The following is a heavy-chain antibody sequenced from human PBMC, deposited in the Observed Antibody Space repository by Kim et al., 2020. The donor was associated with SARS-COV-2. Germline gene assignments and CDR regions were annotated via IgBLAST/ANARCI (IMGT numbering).Heavy chain of an antibody. CDR3: ARDGLGCPVSTSCYLGGIAARGPYGMDV. CDR2: IIPIFGTA. CDR1: GGTFSSYA. V-gene: IGHV1-69*13. J-gene: IGHJ6*02. D-gene: IGHD2-2*01. Sequence: SVKVSCKASGGTFSSYAISWVRQAPGQGLEWMGGIIPIFGTANYAQKFQGRVTITADESTSTAYMELSSLRSEDTAVYYCARDGLGCPVSTSCYLGGIAARGPYGMDVWGQGTTVTVSS.